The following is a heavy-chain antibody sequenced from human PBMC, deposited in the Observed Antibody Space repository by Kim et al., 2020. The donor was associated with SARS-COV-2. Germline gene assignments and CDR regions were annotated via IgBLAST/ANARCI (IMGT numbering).Heavy chain of an antibody. J-gene: IGHJ3*02. Sequence: SETLSLTCTVSGGSISSSSYYWGWIRQPPGKGLEWIGSIYYSGSTYYNPSLKSRVTISVDTSKNQFSLKLSSVTAADTAVYYCARHLIVGATERGAFDIWGQGTMVTVSS. CDR3: ARHLIVGATERGAFDI. V-gene: IGHV4-39*01. CDR2: IYYSGST. D-gene: IGHD1-26*01. CDR1: GGSISSSSYY.